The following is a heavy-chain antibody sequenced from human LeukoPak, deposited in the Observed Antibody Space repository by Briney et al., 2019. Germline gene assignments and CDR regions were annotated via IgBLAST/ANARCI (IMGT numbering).Heavy chain of an antibody. CDR3: ARVHSASAYQKNCYYYYYMDV. CDR2: IYYSGST. Sequence: SETLSLTCTVSGGSISSYYWSWIRQPPGKGLEWIGYIYYSGSTNYNPSLKSRVTISVDTSKNQFSLKLSSVTAADTAVYYCARVHSASAYQKNCYYYYYMDVWGKGTTVTVSS. J-gene: IGHJ6*03. D-gene: IGHD2-2*01. V-gene: IGHV4-59*01. CDR1: GGSISSYY.